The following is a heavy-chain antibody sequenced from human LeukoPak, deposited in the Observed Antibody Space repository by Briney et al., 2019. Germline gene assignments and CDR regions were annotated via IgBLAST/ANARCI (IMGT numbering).Heavy chain of an antibody. Sequence: SQTLSLTCNVSGGSISGGTYYWSWIRQHPGKGLEWLGYIYYSGRTYYNPSLKSRLTISVDTSKNQFSLELSSVTAADTALYYCARDSSGYYSFDCWGQGTPVTVSS. D-gene: IGHD3-22*01. CDR3: ARDSSGYYSFDC. V-gene: IGHV4-31*03. J-gene: IGHJ4*02. CDR2: IYYSGRT. CDR1: GGSISGGTYY.